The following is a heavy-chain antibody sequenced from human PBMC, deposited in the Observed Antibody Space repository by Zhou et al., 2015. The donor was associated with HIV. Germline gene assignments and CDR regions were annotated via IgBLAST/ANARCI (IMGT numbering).Heavy chain of an antibody. Sequence: QVQLVESGGGVVQPGRSLRLSCAASGFTFSSYGMHWVRQAPGKGLEWVAVISYDGSNKYYADSVKGRFTISRDNSKNTLYLQMNSLRAEDTAVYYCAKPRPLSSGSYRAEYFQHWGQGTLVTVSS. CDR3: AKPRPLSSGSYRAEYFQH. V-gene: IGHV3-30*18. J-gene: IGHJ1*01. CDR1: GFTFSSYG. CDR2: ISYDGSNK. D-gene: IGHD1-26*01.